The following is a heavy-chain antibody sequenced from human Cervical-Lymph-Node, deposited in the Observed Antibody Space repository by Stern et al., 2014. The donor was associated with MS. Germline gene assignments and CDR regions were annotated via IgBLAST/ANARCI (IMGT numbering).Heavy chain of an antibody. J-gene: IGHJ4*02. V-gene: IGHV3-23*04. CDR3: AKLIAVAGRDDY. CDR2: ITSSGSST. Sequence: EVQLEESGGGLVQPGDSLRLSCAASAFTFSTYAMTWVRQAPGKGLEWVSTITSSGSSTYYADSVKGRFTISRDNSKNTLYLEMNSLRAEDTAVYYCAKLIAVAGRDDYWGQGTLVTVSS. D-gene: IGHD6-19*01. CDR1: AFTFSTYA.